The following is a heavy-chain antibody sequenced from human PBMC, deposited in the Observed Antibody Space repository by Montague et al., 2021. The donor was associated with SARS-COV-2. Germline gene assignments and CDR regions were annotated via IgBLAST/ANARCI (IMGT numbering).Heavy chain of an antibody. J-gene: IGHJ4*02. CDR2: ITHSGST. CDR1: GGSFSGYY. CDR3: ARGRYSSSWYGTKYYLDY. Sequence: SETLSLTCAVYGGSFSGYYWSWIRQPPGKGLEWIGEITHSGSTNYNPSLKSRVTISLDTSTNQFSLKLSSVTAADTAGYDCARGRYSSSWYGTKYYLDYWGQGTLVTVSS. D-gene: IGHD6-13*01. V-gene: IGHV4-34*01.